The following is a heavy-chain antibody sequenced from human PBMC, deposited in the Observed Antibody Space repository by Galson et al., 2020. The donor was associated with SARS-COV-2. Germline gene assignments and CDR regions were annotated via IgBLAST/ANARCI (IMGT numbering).Heavy chain of an antibody. D-gene: IGHD2-2*01. J-gene: IGHJ6*02. CDR2: FDPEDGET. CDR3: ATALTIVVERAAIQPSDNYYYGMDV. Sequence: ASVKVSCKVSGYTLTELSMHWVRQAPGKGLEWMGGFDPEDGETIYAQKFQGRVTMTEDTSTDTAYMELSSLRSEDTAVYYCATALTIVVERAAIQPSDNYYYGMDVWGQGTTVTVSS. V-gene: IGHV1-24*01. CDR1: GYTLTELS.